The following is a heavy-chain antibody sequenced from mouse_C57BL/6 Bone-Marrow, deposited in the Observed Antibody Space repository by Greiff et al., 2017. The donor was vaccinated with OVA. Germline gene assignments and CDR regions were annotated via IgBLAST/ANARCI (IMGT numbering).Heavy chain of an antibody. CDR2: IWGGGST. CDR1: GFSLTDYG. J-gene: IGHJ4*01. Sequence: VKLMESGPGLVAPSQSLSITCTVSGFSLTDYGVSWIRQPPGKGLEWLGVIWGGGSTYYNSALKSRLSISKDNSKSQVFLKMNSLQTDDTAMYYCAKHRSTMITTRAMDYWGQGTSVTVSS. CDR3: AKHRSTMITTRAMDY. D-gene: IGHD2-4*01. V-gene: IGHV2-6-5*01.